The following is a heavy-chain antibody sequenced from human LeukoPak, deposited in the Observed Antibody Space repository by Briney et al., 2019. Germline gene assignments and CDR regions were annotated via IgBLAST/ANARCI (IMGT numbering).Heavy chain of an antibody. CDR1: GYTFTSYY. J-gene: IGHJ3*02. CDR3: ARDLKRWLQSDAFDI. D-gene: IGHD5-24*01. Sequence: ASVKVSCKASGYTFTSYYMHWVRQAPGQGLEWMVIINPSGGSTSYAQKFQGRVTMTRDTSTSTVYMELSSLRSEDTAVYYCARDLKRWLQSDAFDIWGQGTMVTVSS. CDR2: INPSGGST. V-gene: IGHV1-46*03.